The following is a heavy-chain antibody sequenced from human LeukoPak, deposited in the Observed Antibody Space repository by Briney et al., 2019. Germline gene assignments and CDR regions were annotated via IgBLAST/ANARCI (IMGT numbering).Heavy chain of an antibody. CDR2: ISGGGGST. Sequence: GGSLRLSCAASGFTFSSYVMNWVRQAPGKGLEWVSAISGGGGSTYYVDSVRGRFTISRDNSKNTLYLQMNSLRAEDTAVYYCAKTPPSNSRIFDYWGQGTLVTVSS. CDR1: GFTFSSYV. CDR3: AKTPPSNSRIFDY. D-gene: IGHD4-23*01. J-gene: IGHJ4*02. V-gene: IGHV3-23*01.